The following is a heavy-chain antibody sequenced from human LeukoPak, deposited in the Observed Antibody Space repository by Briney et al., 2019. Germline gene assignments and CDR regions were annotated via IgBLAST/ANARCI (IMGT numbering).Heavy chain of an antibody. Sequence: TGGSLRLSCAASGLTVSSNYMSWVRQAPGKGLEWVSLIYSSGSTCYADSVEGRFTISRDNSKNTLFLQMNSLTAEDTAKYCCTRTFLSGDGYKVGYFDYWGQGTLVTVSS. D-gene: IGHD5-24*01. V-gene: IGHV3-53*01. CDR1: GLTVSSNY. CDR3: TRTFLSGDGYKVGYFDY. J-gene: IGHJ4*02. CDR2: IYSSGST.